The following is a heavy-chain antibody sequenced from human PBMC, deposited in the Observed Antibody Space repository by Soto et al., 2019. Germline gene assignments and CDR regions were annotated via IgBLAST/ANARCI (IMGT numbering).Heavy chain of an antibody. CDR1: GGTFSSYR. V-gene: IGHV1-69*13. CDR2: IVPIRRTA. Sequence: GASVKVSCKVSGGTFSSYRINWVRQAPGQGLEWVGGIVPIRRTADYAQTFQGRVSITADESARTSYMELRGLRSQDTAVYYCVRDSGAKLSSSWGQGTLVTVSS. CDR3: VRDSGAKLSSS. J-gene: IGHJ4*02. D-gene: IGHD6-13*01.